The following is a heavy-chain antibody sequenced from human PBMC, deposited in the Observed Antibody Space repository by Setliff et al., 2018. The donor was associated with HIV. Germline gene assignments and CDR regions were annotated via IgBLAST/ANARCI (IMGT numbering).Heavy chain of an antibody. Sequence: GGSLRLSCAASGFTFSSYGMHWVRQAPGKGLEWVAFIRYDGTYKYYADSLKGRFTISRDNAKNTLYLQLNSLRVEDTAVYFCASWRVPRDAFDIWGLGTMVTVSS. V-gene: IGHV3-30*02. CDR1: GFTFSSYG. CDR3: ASWRVPRDAFDI. J-gene: IGHJ3*02. CDR2: IRYDGTYK. D-gene: IGHD3-3*01.